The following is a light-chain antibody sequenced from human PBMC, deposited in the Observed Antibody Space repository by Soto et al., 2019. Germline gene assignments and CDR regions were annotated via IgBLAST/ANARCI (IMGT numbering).Light chain of an antibody. Sequence: EIVLTQSPGTLSLSPGERATLSCRASQSVSNNLAWYQQKPGQAPRLLIYAASSTATGIPDRVSGSGSGTDFTLTITRLEPEDFAVYYCEQYGRSPRTVGQGPKVEIK. J-gene: IGKJ2*01. V-gene: IGKV3-20*01. CDR2: AAS. CDR3: EQYGRSPRT. CDR1: QSVSNN.